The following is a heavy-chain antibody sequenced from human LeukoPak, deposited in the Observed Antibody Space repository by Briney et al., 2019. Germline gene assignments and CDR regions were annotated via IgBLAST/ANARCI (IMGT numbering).Heavy chain of an antibody. CDR2: ISGSDGST. D-gene: IGHD1-1*01. J-gene: IGHJ5*02. CDR1: GFTFSNSG. Sequence: GGSLRLSCAASGFTFSNSGMSWVRQAPGKGPEWVSTISGSDGSTYYADSVKGRFTISRDNSKNTLYLQMNSLRAEDTAVYYCTKRTSTLDDPSGQGTLVTVSS. V-gene: IGHV3-23*01. CDR3: TKRTSTLDDP.